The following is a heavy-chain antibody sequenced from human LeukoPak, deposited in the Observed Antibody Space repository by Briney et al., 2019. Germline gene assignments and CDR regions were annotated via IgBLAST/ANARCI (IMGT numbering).Heavy chain of an antibody. Sequence: ASVKVSCKASGDSFSSYGISWLRQAHGQWLEWMGWINVNTKYAQKFQGRVTMTTDTSKTTAYMELRSMRSDDTAVYYCARAPRCNTNSCNSWFDPWGQGTLVTVSS. CDR3: ARAPRCNTNSCNSWFDP. J-gene: IGHJ5*02. V-gene: IGHV1-18*01. D-gene: IGHD2-8*01. CDR1: GDSFSSYG. CDR2: INVNT.